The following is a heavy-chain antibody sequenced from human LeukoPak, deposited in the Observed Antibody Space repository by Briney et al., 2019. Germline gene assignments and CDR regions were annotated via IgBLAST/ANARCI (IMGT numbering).Heavy chain of an antibody. CDR1: GGSISGYY. Sequence: SETLSLTCTVSGGSISGYYWSWIRQPPGKGLEWIGYIYYSGSTNYNPSLKSRVTISVDTSKNQFSLKLSSVTAADTAVYYCARDTCGGYCSSTSCPRCNWFDPWGQGTLVTVSS. D-gene: IGHD2-2*01. J-gene: IGHJ5*02. CDR2: IYYSGST. CDR3: ARDTCGGYCSSTSCPRCNWFDP. V-gene: IGHV4-59*12.